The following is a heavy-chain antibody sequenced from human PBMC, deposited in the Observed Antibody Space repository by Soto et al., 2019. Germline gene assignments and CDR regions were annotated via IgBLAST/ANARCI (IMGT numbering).Heavy chain of an antibody. V-gene: IGHV3-30*18. J-gene: IGHJ4*02. Sequence: QVQLVESGGGEVQPGRSLRLSCAASEFTFSSYGIHWVRQAPGKGLEWVAVISYDGSKKNYLDSVKGRFTISRDNSKNXXYLEMNSLRAEDTAVYYCAKDTFYHDSSGYYVFDYWGQGTLVTVSS. CDR3: AKDTFYHDSSGYYVFDY. D-gene: IGHD3-22*01. CDR2: ISYDGSKK. CDR1: EFTFSSYG.